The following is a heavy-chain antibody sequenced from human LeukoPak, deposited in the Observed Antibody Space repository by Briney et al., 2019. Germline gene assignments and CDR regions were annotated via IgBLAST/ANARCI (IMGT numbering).Heavy chain of an antibody. CDR2: IKQDGSEK. V-gene: IGHV3-7*01. Sequence: GGSLRLSCAASGFTFSSYWMSWVRQAPGKGLEWVANIKQDGSEKYYVDSVKGRFTISRDNAKNSLYLQMNSLRAEDTAVYYCARCGDYVRAWFDPWGQGTLVTVSS. CDR3: ARCGDYVRAWFDP. J-gene: IGHJ5*02. CDR1: GFTFSSYW. D-gene: IGHD4-17*01.